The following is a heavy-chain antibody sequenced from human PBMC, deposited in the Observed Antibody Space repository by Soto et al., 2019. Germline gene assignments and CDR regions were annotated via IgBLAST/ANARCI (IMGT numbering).Heavy chain of an antibody. J-gene: IGHJ6*02. Sequence: GESLKISCKGSGYSFTSYWIGWVRQMPGKGLEWMGIIYPGDSDTRYSPSFPGQVTISADKSISTAYLQWSSLKASDTAMYYCARHSLLRGSSSIYYYGMDVWGQGTTVT. D-gene: IGHD6-6*01. CDR2: IYPGDSDT. CDR1: GYSFTSYW. V-gene: IGHV5-51*01. CDR3: ARHSLLRGSSSIYYYGMDV.